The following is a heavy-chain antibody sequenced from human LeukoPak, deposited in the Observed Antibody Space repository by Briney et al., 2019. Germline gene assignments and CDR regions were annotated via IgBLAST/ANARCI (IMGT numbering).Heavy chain of an antibody. CDR2: ISGSGGST. CDR1: GFTFSSYA. D-gene: IGHD4-17*01. J-gene: IGHJ4*02. Sequence: GRSLRLSCAASGFTFSSYAMSWVRQAPGKGLEWVSAISGSGGSTYYADSVKGRFTISRDNSKNTLYLQMNSLRAEDTAVYYCAKDLQPDYGDYQLDYWGQGTLVTVSS. CDR3: AKDLQPDYGDYQLDY. V-gene: IGHV3-23*01.